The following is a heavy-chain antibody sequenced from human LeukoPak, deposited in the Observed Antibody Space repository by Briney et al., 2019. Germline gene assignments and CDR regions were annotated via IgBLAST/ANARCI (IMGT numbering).Heavy chain of an antibody. D-gene: IGHD6-19*01. CDR3: AKDNRRHYTSGPNPDSLH. J-gene: IGHJ4*02. Sequence: GGSLRLSCAGAGFIFNNYAMHWVRQPPGKGLEWVSGISWNSGSIDYADSVKGRFTISRDNATNSLYLQMNSLRVEDTAFYYCAKDNRRHYTSGPNPDSLHWGQGALVTVSS. CDR1: GFIFNNYA. CDR2: ISWNSGSI. V-gene: IGHV3-9*01.